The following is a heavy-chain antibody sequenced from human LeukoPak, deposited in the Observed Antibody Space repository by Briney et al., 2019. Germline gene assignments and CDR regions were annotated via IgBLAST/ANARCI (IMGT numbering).Heavy chain of an antibody. Sequence: PGGSMRLSCAASGFTFSSYGMHWVRQAPGKGLEWVAFIRYDGSNRYYADSVKGRFTISRDNSKNMLYLQMNSLRAEDTAVYYCAKEKERIAAAGLDYWGQGTLVTVSS. D-gene: IGHD6-13*01. V-gene: IGHV3-30*02. CDR3: AKEKERIAAAGLDY. J-gene: IGHJ4*02. CDR1: GFTFSSYG. CDR2: IRYDGSNR.